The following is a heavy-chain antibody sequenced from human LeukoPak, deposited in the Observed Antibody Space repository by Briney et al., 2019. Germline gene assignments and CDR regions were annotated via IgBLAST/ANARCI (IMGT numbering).Heavy chain of an antibody. CDR1: GYSISSGYY. CDR3: ARGGGGSPIDY. Sequence: SETLSLTCTVSGYSISSGYYWGWIRQPPGKGLEWIGSIYRSGSTYYNPSLKSRVTISVDTSKNQFSLKLSSVTAADTAVYYCARGGGGSPIDYWGQGTLVTVSS. D-gene: IGHD2-15*01. V-gene: IGHV4-38-2*02. J-gene: IGHJ4*02. CDR2: IYRSGST.